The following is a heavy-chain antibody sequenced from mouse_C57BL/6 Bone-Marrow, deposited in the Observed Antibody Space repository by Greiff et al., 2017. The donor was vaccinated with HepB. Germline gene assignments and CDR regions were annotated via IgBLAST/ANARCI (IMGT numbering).Heavy chain of an antibody. CDR2: ISSGGSYT. V-gene: IGHV5-6*01. CDR3: TRGDYDCFAY. J-gene: IGHJ3*01. D-gene: IGHD2-4*01. CDR1: GFTFSSYG. Sequence: EVQVVESGGDLVKPGGSLKLSCAASGFTFSSYGMSWVRQTPDKRLEWVATISSGGSYTYYADSVKGRFTISRDNAKNTLYLQLSSLKSEDTAMYYCTRGDYDCFAYWGQGTLVTVSA.